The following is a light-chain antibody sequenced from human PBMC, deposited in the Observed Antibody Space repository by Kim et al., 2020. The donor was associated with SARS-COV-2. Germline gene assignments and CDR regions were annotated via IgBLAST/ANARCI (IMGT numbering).Light chain of an antibody. J-gene: IGKJ4*01. V-gene: IGKV3-11*01. CDR1: QSVNNY. Sequence: SLSPGERATLSCRASQSVNNYLSWYQQKPGQAPRLLIYDASNRATGIPARFSGSGSGTDFTLTISSLEPEDFAVYYCHQRKNWPLTFGGGTKLVIK. CDR2: DAS. CDR3: HQRKNWPLT.